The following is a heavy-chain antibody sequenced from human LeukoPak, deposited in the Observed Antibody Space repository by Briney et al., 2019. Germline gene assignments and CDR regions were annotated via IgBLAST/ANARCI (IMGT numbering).Heavy chain of an antibody. CDR1: GYTFTNYG. V-gene: IGHV1-18*01. D-gene: IGHD3-3*01. J-gene: IGHJ6*02. CDR2: ISAYNGNT. Sequence: ASVTDSCMASGYTFTNYGISWVRQAPGQGLEWMGWISAYNGNTNNAQKLQGRVTMTTDTSTSTAYMELRSLRSDDTAVYYCARDPPSIYDFWSGYPQVGMDVWGQGTTVTVSS. CDR3: ARDPPSIYDFWSGYPQVGMDV.